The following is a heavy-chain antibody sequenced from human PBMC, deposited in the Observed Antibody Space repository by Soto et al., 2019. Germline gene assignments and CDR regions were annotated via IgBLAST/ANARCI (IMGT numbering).Heavy chain of an antibody. D-gene: IGHD2-15*01. Sequence: ASVKVSCKASGYTFTSYYMHWVRQAPGQGLEWMGIINPSGGSTSYAQKFQGRVTMTRDTSTSTVYMELSSLRSEDTAVYYCARVMARYCSGGSCQEAFDIWGQGTMVTVSS. CDR1: GYTFTSYY. CDR3: ARVMARYCSGGSCQEAFDI. J-gene: IGHJ3*02. CDR2: INPSGGST. V-gene: IGHV1-46*01.